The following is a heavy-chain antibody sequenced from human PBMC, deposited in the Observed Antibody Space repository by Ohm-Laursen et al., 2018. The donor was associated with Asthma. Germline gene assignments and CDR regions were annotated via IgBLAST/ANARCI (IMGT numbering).Heavy chain of an antibody. Sequence: SLRLSCAASGFTFDDYSMHWVRQGPGKGLEWVSGISWNSGRIGYADSVKGRFTTSRDNAENSLYLQINSLRTEDTALYYCAKGSLAAADYNWFDPWGQGTLVTVSS. CDR2: ISWNSGRI. CDR1: GFTFDDYS. V-gene: IGHV3-9*01. J-gene: IGHJ5*02. CDR3: AKGSLAAADYNWFDP. D-gene: IGHD6-13*01.